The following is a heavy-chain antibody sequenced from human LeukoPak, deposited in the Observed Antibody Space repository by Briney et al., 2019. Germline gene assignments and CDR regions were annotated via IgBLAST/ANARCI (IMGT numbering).Heavy chain of an antibody. Sequence: SETLSLTCSVSGGSIINYNWSWIRQPAGKGLEWIGRIYSSGSTNYNPSLKSRVILSVDTSKNQYSLKLTSVTAADTAVYYCARVRRNSIMSAFDYWGQGTLVTVSS. CDR2: IYSSGST. V-gene: IGHV4-4*07. J-gene: IGHJ4*02. CDR1: GGSIINYN. D-gene: IGHD4-23*01. CDR3: ARVRRNSIMSAFDY.